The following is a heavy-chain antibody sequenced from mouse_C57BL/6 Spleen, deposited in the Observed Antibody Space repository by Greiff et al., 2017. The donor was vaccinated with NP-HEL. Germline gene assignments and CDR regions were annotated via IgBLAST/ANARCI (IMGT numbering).Heavy chain of an antibody. D-gene: IGHD3-2*02. V-gene: IGHV14-4*01. Sequence: EVKLQQSGAELVRPGASVKLSCTASGFNIKDDYMHWVKQRPEQGLEWIGWIDPENGDTEYASKFQGKATITADTSSNTAYLQHSSLTSWETSVYYCTKVSSGYRFACWGQGTLVTVSA. J-gene: IGHJ3*01. CDR1: GFNIKDDY. CDR3: TKVSSGYRFAC. CDR2: IDPENGDT.